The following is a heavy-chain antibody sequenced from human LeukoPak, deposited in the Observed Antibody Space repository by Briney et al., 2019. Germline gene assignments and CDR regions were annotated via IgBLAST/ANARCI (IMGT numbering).Heavy chain of an antibody. D-gene: IGHD6-19*01. Sequence: ASVKVSCKASGYTFTGDYMHWGRQAPGQGPEWMGWINPNSGGANYAQKFQGRVTMTRDTSLSTVYMEPSRLRSDDTAVYYCATQATSGWHFCWGKGTLVTVSS. J-gene: IGHJ4*02. V-gene: IGHV1-2*02. CDR3: ATQATSGWHFC. CDR2: INPNSGGA. CDR1: GYTFTGDY.